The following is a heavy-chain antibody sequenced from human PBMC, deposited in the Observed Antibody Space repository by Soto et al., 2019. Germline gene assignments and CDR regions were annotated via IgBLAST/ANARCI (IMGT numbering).Heavy chain of an antibody. D-gene: IGHD3-10*01. Sequence: ASVKVSCKVSGYSLNELCMHWLRQPPGKGLEWIGGFDPEEGKMIYAQNFQGRVTMTEDTSTDTAYMELNSLTSEDTAIYYCATDLGVALAPLSILYFQQWGQGTVVTVSS. V-gene: IGHV1-24*01. CDR1: GYSLNELC. J-gene: IGHJ1*01. CDR3: ATDLGVALAPLSILYFQQ. CDR2: FDPEEGKM.